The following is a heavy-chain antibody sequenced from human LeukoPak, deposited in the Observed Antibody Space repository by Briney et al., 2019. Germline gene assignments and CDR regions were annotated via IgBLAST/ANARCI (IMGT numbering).Heavy chain of an antibody. CDR3: ARGPLRYCSGGSCYPRY. CDR2: INHSGST. Sequence: KSSETLSLTCAVYGGSFSGYYWSWIRQPPGKGLEWIGEINHSGSTNYNPSLKSRVTISVDTSKNQFSLKLSSVTAADTAVYYCARGPLRYCSGGSCYPRYWGQGTLVTVSS. V-gene: IGHV4-34*01. D-gene: IGHD2-15*01. J-gene: IGHJ4*02. CDR1: GGSFSGYY.